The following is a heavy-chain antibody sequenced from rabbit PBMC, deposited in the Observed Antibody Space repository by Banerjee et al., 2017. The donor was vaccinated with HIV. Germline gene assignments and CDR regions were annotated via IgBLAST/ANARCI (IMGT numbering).Heavy chain of an antibody. CDR3: AREAGYAGYGYGYFNL. CDR2: IDAGSSGST. D-gene: IGHD6-1*01. V-gene: IGHV1S40*01. J-gene: IGHJ4*01. CDR1: GIDFSSSYY. Sequence: QSLEESGGDLVKPGASLTLTCKASGIDFSSSYYMCWVRQAPGKGLEWIACIDAGSSGSTYYASWAKGRFTISKTSSTTVTLQMTSLTAADTATYFCAREAGYAGYGYGYFNLWGPGTLVTVS.